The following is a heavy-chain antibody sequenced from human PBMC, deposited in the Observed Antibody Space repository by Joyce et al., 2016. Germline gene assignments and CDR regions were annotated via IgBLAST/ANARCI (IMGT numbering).Heavy chain of an antibody. J-gene: IGHJ4*02. CDR1: NASISGTNYF. Sequence: QVQLQESGPGLVKPSETLSLTCTVSNASISGTNYFWGWIRQPPGKGLEWIGSIHYSGTTYYNPSLKRRLTISVDTSKNQFSLRLTSVTAGDTAVYYCTSQNIEFDFWGQGTLVGVSS. D-gene: IGHD2/OR15-2a*01. V-gene: IGHV4-39*01. CDR2: IHYSGTT. CDR3: TSQNIEFDF.